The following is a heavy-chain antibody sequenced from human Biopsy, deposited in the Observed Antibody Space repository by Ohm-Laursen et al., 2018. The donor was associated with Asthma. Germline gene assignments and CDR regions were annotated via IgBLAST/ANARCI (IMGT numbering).Heavy chain of an antibody. D-gene: IGHD3-10*01. CDR2: ISVYNGNT. CDR1: GYTFNSVG. Sequence: GASVKVSCKTSGYTFNSVGITWVRQAPGRGLEWMGWISVYNGNTKVAQKLQDRVTMITDTSTSTAYMELRSLRSDDTAVYFCARAVDYSHYYGIDVWGQGTTVTVS. CDR3: ARAVDYSHYYGIDV. V-gene: IGHV1-18*01. J-gene: IGHJ6*02.